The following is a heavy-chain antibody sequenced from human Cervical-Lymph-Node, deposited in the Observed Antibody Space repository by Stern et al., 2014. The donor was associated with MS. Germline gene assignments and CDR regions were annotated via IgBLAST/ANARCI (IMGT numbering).Heavy chain of an antibody. J-gene: IGHJ6*02. D-gene: IGHD6-13*01. Sequence: QVTLRESGPALVKPTQTLTLTCTFSGFSLSPSGMCVSWIRQPPGKALEWLAPIDWDDDKYYSTSLKTSPTIPKDPSKNRGVLTITKMAPGDTATYYCAGWGSSPNPPYYYGMDVWGQGTTVTVSS. CDR3: AGWGSSPNPPYYYGMDV. CDR2: IDWDDDK. CDR1: GFSLSPSGMC. V-gene: IGHV2-70*01.